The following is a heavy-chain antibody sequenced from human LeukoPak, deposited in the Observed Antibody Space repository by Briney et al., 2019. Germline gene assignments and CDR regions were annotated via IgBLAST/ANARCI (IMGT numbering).Heavy chain of an antibody. CDR2: ISAYKGNT. Sequence: GSVKVSCKASGYTFTSYGISWVRQAPGQGLEWMGWISAYKGNTNYAQKLQGRVTIPTDTSTSTASMELKSLRSDDTAVYYCARDFAAAGPVWGQGTLVTVSS. J-gene: IGHJ4*02. V-gene: IGHV1-18*01. CDR3: ARDFAAAGPV. D-gene: IGHD6-13*01. CDR1: GYTFTSYG.